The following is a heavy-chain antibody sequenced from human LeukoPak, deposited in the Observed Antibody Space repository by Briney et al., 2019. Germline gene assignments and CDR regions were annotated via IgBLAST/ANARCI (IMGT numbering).Heavy chain of an antibody. D-gene: IGHD2-15*01. V-gene: IGHV3-21*01. CDR1: RFTFSSYS. J-gene: IGHJ4*02. Sequence: GGSLRLSCAASRFTFSSYSMNWVCQARGKGLEWVSSISSSSSYIYYADSVKGRFTISRDNAKNSLYLQMNSLRAEDTAVYYCARDRGFDYWGQGTPVTVSS. CDR3: ARDRGFDY. CDR2: ISSSSSYI.